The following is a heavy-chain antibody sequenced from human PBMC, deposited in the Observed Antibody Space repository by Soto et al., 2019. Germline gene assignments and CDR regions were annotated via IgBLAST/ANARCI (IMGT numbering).Heavy chain of an antibody. Sequence: PGGSLRLSCAASGFTFSSYAMHWFRQAPGKGLEWVAVISYDGSNKYYADSVKGRFTISRDNSKNTLYLQMNSLRAEDTAVYYCARDRRYYDSSGYWEIDYWGQGTLVTVSS. D-gene: IGHD3-22*01. J-gene: IGHJ4*02. CDR1: GFTFSSYA. V-gene: IGHV3-30-3*01. CDR2: ISYDGSNK. CDR3: ARDRRYYDSSGYWEIDY.